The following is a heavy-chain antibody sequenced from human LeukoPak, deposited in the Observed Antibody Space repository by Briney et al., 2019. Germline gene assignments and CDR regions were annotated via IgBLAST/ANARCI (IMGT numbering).Heavy chain of an antibody. V-gene: IGHV4-31*03. CDR3: ARSASPYSSSSDYYYFDY. CDR1: GGSISSGGYY. CDR2: IYYSGST. D-gene: IGHD6-13*01. Sequence: SETLSLTCTVSGGSISSGGYYWSWIRQHPGKGLEWIGYIYYSGSTYYNPSLKSRVTISVDTSKNQFSLKLSSVTAADTAVYYCARSASPYSSSSDYYYFDYWGQGTLVTVSS. J-gene: IGHJ4*02.